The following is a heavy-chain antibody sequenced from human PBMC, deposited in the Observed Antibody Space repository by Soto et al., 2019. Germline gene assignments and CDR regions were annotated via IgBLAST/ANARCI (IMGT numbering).Heavy chain of an antibody. Sequence: PGESLKISCKGSGYSFTSYWIGWVRQMPGKGLERMGIIYPGDSDTRYSPSFQGQVTISADKSISTAYLQWSSLKASDTAMYYCARRDLGYCSSTSCDGLFDPWGQGTLVTVSS. D-gene: IGHD2-2*01. CDR2: IYPGDSDT. J-gene: IGHJ5*02. V-gene: IGHV5-51*01. CDR1: GYSFTSYW. CDR3: ARRDLGYCSSTSCDGLFDP.